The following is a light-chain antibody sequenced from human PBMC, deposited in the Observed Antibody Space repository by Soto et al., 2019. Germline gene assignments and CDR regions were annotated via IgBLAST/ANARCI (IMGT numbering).Light chain of an antibody. CDR1: QDIAIY. V-gene: IGKV1-9*01. J-gene: IGKJ4*01. Sequence: DIQLSQSPSPLSASVGDRVTITCRASQDIAIYLAWYQQKPGEAPKLLIYAASTLHGGVPSRFSGSGSGTDFALTITSLHAEDFVTYYCQQLRSYPSTIGGGTKVDIK. CDR2: AAS. CDR3: QQLRSYPST.